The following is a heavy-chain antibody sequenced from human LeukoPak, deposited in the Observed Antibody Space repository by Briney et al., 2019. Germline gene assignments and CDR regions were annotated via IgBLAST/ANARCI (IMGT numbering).Heavy chain of an antibody. CDR1: GGSFSGYY. CDR3: ARRRRNGDTDY. CDR2: INHSGST. D-gene: IGHD4-17*01. V-gene: IGHV4-34*01. Sequence: SETLSLTCAVCGGSFSGYYWSWIRQPPGKGLEWIGEINHSGSTNYNPSLKSRVTISVDTSKNQFSLKLSSVTAADTAVYYCARRRRNGDTDYWGQGTLVTVSS. J-gene: IGHJ4*02.